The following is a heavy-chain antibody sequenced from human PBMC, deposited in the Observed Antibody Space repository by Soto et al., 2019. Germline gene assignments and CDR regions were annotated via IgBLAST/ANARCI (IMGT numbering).Heavy chain of an antibody. J-gene: IGHJ6*02. CDR1: GFTFSSYW. Sequence: PGGSLRLSCAASGFTFSSYWMSWVRQAPGKGLEWVANIKQDGSEKYYVDSVKGRFTISRDNAKNSLYLQMNSLRAEDTAVYYCASLPLFSGITGTTGRGYYYYYGMDVWGQGTTVTVSS. V-gene: IGHV3-7*01. CDR3: ASLPLFSGITGTTGRGYYYYYGMDV. D-gene: IGHD1-7*01. CDR2: IKQDGSEK.